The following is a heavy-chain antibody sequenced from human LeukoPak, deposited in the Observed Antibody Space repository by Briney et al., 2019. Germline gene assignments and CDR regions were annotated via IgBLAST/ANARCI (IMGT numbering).Heavy chain of an antibody. CDR2: ISTSESTK. Sequence: GGSLRLSCAASGLTFSRHEMNWVRQAPGKGLEWISYISTSESTKYYADSVKGRFTIPRDNAKNSLYLQMDSLRAEDTAVYYCATGSLYWGQGTLVTVSS. CDR3: ATGSLY. D-gene: IGHD6-19*01. V-gene: IGHV3-48*03. CDR1: GLTFSRHE. J-gene: IGHJ4*02.